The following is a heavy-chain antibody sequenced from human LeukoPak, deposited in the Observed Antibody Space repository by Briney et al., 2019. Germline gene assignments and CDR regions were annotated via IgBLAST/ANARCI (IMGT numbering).Heavy chain of an antibody. D-gene: IGHD3-22*01. Sequence: SETLSLTCTVSGGSISSYYWSWIRQPAGKGLEWIGRIYTSGSTNYNPSLKSRVTMSVDTSRNQFSLKLSSVTAADTAVYYCARDSSGYYYSFFDYWGQGTLVTVSS. CDR1: GGSISSYY. V-gene: IGHV4-4*07. J-gene: IGHJ4*02. CDR3: ARDSSGYYYSFFDY. CDR2: IYTSGST.